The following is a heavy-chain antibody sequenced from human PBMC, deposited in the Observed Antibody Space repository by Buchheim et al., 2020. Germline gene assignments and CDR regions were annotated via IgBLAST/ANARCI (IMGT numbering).Heavy chain of an antibody. CDR2: ISYDGTTK. V-gene: IGHV3-30*03. J-gene: IGHJ5*02. D-gene: IGHD5-24*01. CDR3: ARDPGDGYNYLDL. CDR1: GFTFSNYG. Sequence: QVHLVESGGGVVQPGRSLRLSCAASGFTFSNYGIHWVRQAPGKGLEWVGVISYDGTTKYYADSVRGRITISRDNSKKTLYLQMNSLRAEDTAAYYCARDPGDGYNYLDLWGQGTL.